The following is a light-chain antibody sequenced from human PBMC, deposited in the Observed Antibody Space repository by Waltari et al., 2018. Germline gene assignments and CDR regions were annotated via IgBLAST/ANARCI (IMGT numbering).Light chain of an antibody. CDR3: MQTKQFPWT. V-gene: IGKV2D-29*01. CDR2: EIS. J-gene: IGKJ1*01. Sequence: DIVMTQTPVSLSVTPGQSASIPCHSSQSLLYTDGKTYFYWYLQKAGQPPQLLIYEISKRFSGVPDRFSGSGSGTDFTLKISRVEAEDVGVYYCMQTKQFPWTLGQGTKVEVK. CDR1: QSLLYTDGKTY.